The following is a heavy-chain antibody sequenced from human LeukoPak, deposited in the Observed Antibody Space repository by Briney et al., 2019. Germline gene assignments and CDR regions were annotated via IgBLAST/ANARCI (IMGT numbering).Heavy chain of an antibody. Sequence: SVKISCKASGGTFSSYAISWVRQAPGQGLEWMGGIIPIFATANYAQKFQGRVTITADESTSTAYMELSSLRSEDTAVYYCARGPITTRSHFDYWGQGTLVTVSS. CDR3: ARGPITTRSHFDY. V-gene: IGHV1-69*13. J-gene: IGHJ4*02. CDR2: IIPIFATA. CDR1: GGTFSSYA. D-gene: IGHD3-22*01.